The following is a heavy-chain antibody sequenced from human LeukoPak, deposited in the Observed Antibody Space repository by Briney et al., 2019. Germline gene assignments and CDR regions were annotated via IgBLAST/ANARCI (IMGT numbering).Heavy chain of an antibody. D-gene: IGHD4-17*01. J-gene: IGHJ4*02. V-gene: IGHV4-59*01. CDR3: AREGRQDYVHFDH. Sequence: SETLSLTCTVSGGSISSYHWSWIQQPPGKGLEWIGYINYSGSTNYNPSLKSRVTMSVDTSKNQFSLKLSSVTAADTAMYYCAREGRQDYVHFDHWGQGSLVTVSS. CDR1: GGSISSYH. CDR2: INYSGST.